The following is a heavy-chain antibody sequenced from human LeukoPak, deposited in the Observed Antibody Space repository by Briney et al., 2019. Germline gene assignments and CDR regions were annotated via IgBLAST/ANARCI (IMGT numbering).Heavy chain of an antibody. Sequence: ASVKVSCKASGGTFSSYAISWVRQAPGQGLEWMGRIIPILGIANYAQKFQGRVTITADKSTSTAYMELSSLRSEDTAVYYCASIGDDYSNYDIDYWGQGTLVTVSS. CDR3: ASIGDDYSNYDIDY. CDR1: GGTFSSYA. CDR2: IIPILGIA. J-gene: IGHJ4*02. D-gene: IGHD4-11*01. V-gene: IGHV1-69*04.